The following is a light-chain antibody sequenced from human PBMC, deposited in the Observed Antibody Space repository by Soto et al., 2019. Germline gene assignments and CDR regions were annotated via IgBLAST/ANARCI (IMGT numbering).Light chain of an antibody. V-gene: IGKV1-5*01. CDR2: DVS. CDR1: ESIRNW. CDR3: QQYMSYSPYT. J-gene: IGKJ2*01. Sequence: DIQMTQSPSTLAASIGDRVTLTCRASESIRNWLAWYQQKPGKAPKLLMYDVSSLESGVPLRFSGSGSGTEFTLTISSLQPDDFATYYCQQYMSYSPYTFGQGTKLEIK.